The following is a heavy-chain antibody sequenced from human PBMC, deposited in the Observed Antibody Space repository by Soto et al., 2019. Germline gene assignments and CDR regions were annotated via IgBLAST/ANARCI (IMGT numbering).Heavy chain of an antibody. J-gene: IGHJ5*02. D-gene: IGHD1-1*01. V-gene: IGHV3-23*01. CDR3: AKSMMATTGANWLDP. CDR1: GFPIDSYD. Sequence: PGGALTLSCAASGFPIDSYDMNWGRQAPAKGLQWGSSISSSGAGTYYADSLKGRFNVSRDNSKNTVFLQMDSLRAEDTAIYYCAKSMMATTGANWLDPWGQGTLVTVSS. CDR2: ISSSGAGT.